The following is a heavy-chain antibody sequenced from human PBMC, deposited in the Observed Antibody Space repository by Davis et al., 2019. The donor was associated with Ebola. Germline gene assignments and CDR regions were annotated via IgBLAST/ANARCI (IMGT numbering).Heavy chain of an antibody. V-gene: IGHV3-23*01. CDR3: AKASAPSSEVRFLEWLSPFDY. CDR1: GFTFSSYA. D-gene: IGHD3-3*01. J-gene: IGHJ4*02. Sequence: PGGSLPLSCAASGFTFSSYAMSCVRQAPGQGLEWVSAVSRSGGSTYYADSAKGRFTISRDNSKTTLYLQMNSLRAEDTAVYYCAKASAPSSEVRFLEWLSPFDYWGQGTLVTVSS. CDR2: VSRSGGST.